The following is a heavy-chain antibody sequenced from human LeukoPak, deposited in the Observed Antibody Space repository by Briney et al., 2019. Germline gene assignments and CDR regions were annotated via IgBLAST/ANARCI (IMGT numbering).Heavy chain of an antibody. CDR3: ARDKPVYDFWSGYYYLEVLGPFDY. Sequence: PGGSLRLSCAASGFTFSDYYMSWIRQAPGKGLEWVSYISSSGSTIYYADSVKGRFTISRDNAKNSLYLQMNSLRAEDTAAYYCARDKPVYDFWSGYYYLEVLGPFDYWGQGTLVTVSS. J-gene: IGHJ4*02. V-gene: IGHV3-11*04. CDR2: ISSSGSTI. CDR1: GFTFSDYY. D-gene: IGHD3-3*01.